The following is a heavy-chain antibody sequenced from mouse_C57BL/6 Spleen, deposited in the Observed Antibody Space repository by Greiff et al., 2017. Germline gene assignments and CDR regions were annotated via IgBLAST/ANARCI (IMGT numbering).Heavy chain of an antibody. D-gene: IGHD1-1*01. CDR3: ARDYYGSRGFAY. Sequence: LKQPGAELVMPGASVKLSCKASGYTFTSYWMHWVKQRPGQGLEWIGEIDPSDSYTNYNQKFKGKSTLTVDKSSSTAYMQLSSLTSEDSAVYYCARDYYGSRGFAYWGQGTLVTVSA. J-gene: IGHJ3*01. CDR2: IDPSDSYT. CDR1: GYTFTSYW. V-gene: IGHV1-69*01.